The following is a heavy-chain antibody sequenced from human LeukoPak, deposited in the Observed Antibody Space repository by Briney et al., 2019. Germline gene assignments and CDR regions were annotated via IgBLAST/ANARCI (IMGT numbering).Heavy chain of an antibody. V-gene: IGHV3-43*02. CDR1: GFTFDDYA. D-gene: IGHD3-22*01. CDR3: AKDIRERGYAAF. CDR2: ISGDGDST. J-gene: IGHJ4*02. Sequence: PGGSLRLSCAASGFTFDDYAMHWVRQAPGKGLEWVSLISGDGDSTYYADSIKGRFTISRDNSRNSLYLQMNSLRSEDTALYYCAKDIRERGYAAFWGQGTLVTVSS.